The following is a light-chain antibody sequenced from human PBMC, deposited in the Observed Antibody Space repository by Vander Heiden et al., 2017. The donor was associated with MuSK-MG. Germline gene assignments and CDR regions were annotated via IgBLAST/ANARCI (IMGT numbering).Light chain of an antibody. CDR1: QSVSSSY. Sequence: EIVLTQSPGTLSLSPGERATLSCRASQSVSSSYLAWYQQKPGQAPRLLIYGASSSATGIPDTFRGSGSGTDFTLTIRRLEPEDFAVYYCQQDCSSPTTFGQGTRVEMK. CDR3: QQDCSSPTT. V-gene: IGKV3-20*01. CDR2: GAS. J-gene: IGKJ1*01.